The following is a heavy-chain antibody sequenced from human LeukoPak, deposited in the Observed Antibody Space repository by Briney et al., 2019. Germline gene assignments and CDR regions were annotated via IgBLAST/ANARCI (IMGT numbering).Heavy chain of an antibody. CDR1: GFTFDDYA. CDR3: AKGGSYYNYYFDY. D-gene: IGHD1-26*01. J-gene: IGHJ4*02. V-gene: IGHV3-9*03. CDR2: ISWNSGSI. Sequence: GGSLRLSCAASGFTFDDYAMHWVRQAPGKGLEWVSGISWNSGSIGYADSVKGRFTISRDNAKNSLYLQMNSLRAEDMALYYCAKGGSYYNYYFDYWGQGTLVTVSS.